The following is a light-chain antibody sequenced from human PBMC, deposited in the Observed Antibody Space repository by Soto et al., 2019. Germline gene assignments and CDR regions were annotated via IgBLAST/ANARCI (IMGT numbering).Light chain of an antibody. V-gene: IGLV1-40*01. CDR3: QSYDNNLRGVL. J-gene: IGLJ2*01. CDR1: SSNIGAGSD. CDR2: GNK. Sequence: QSVLTQPPSVSGAPGQIVTISCTGSSSNIGAGSDVHWYQQSPGRVPKVLVYGNKHRPSGVPYRFSASKSGTSASLAITGRQAEDEADYACQSYDNNLRGVLFGGGTKLTVL.